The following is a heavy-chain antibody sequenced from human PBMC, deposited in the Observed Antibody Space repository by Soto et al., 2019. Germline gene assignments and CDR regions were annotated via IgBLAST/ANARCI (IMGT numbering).Heavy chain of an antibody. V-gene: IGHV3-30-3*01. CDR1: GFTFSSYA. CDR3: AREVTTGYYFGGMDV. D-gene: IGHD3-3*01. J-gene: IGHJ6*02. CDR2: ISYDGSNK. Sequence: GGSLRLSCAASGFTFSSYAMHWVRQAPGKGLEWVAVISYDGSNKYYADSVKGRFTISRDNSKNTLYLQMNSLRAEDTAVYYCAREVTTGYYFGGMDVWGQGTTVTVSS.